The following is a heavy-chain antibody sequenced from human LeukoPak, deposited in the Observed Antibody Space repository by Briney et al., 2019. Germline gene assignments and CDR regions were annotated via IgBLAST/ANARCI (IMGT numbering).Heavy chain of an antibody. J-gene: IGHJ6*02. Sequence: GGSLRLSCAASGLTFSSYALHWVRQAPGKGLEWVAVISYDGSTNYYADSVKGRFTISRDNSKNTLYLQMNSLRAEDTAVYYCARDAGAARYHGMDVWGQGTTVTVPS. D-gene: IGHD6-13*01. CDR1: GLTFSSYA. V-gene: IGHV3-30*04. CDR3: ARDAGAARYHGMDV. CDR2: ISYDGSTN.